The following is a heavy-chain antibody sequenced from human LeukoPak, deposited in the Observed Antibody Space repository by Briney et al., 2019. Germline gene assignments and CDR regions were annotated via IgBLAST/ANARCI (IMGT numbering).Heavy chain of an antibody. J-gene: IGHJ4*02. CDR3: ARGRKRTGYSSGWSYCFDY. Sequence: SETLSLTCAIYGGSFSGYYWSWIRQPPGKGLEWIGEINHSGSTNYNPSLKSRVTISVDTSKNQFSLKLSSVTAADTAVYYCARGRKRTGYSSGWSYCFDYWGQGTLVTVSS. D-gene: IGHD6-19*01. CDR2: INHSGST. V-gene: IGHV4-34*01. CDR1: GGSFSGYY.